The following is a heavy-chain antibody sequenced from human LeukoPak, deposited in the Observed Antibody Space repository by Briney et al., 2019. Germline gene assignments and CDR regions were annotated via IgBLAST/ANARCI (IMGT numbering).Heavy chain of an antibody. CDR2: IYHSGST. CDR3: ARGYGAGDAFDI. V-gene: IGHV4-30-2*01. D-gene: IGHD4-17*01. Sequence: SETLSLTCAVSGGSISSGGYSWSWIRQPPGKGLEWIGYIYHSGSTYYNPSLKSRVTISVDRSKNQFSLKLSSVAAADTAVYYCARGYGAGDAFDIWGQATMVTVSP. CDR1: GGSISSGGYS. J-gene: IGHJ3*02.